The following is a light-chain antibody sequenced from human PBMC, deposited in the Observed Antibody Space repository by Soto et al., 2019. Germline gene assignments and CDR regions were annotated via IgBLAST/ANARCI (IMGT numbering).Light chain of an antibody. CDR2: GVS. V-gene: IGKV1-27*01. CDR1: QDISNF. CDR3: QKYNSAPFT. J-gene: IGKJ3*01. Sequence: DIQMTQSPSSLSASVGDRVTITCRASQDISNFLVWFQQKPGKVPHLLIYGVSTFQSGVPTRFSGSGSGTDFTLTISSLQPEDVATYFCQKYNSAPFTFGPGTTVDIK.